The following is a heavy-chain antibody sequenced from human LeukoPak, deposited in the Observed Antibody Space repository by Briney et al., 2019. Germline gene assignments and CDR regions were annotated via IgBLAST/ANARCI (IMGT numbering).Heavy chain of an antibody. CDR2: INPDSGGT. D-gene: IGHD3-22*01. Sequence: GASVKVSCKASGYTFTGYYMHWVRQAPGQGLEWMGWINPDSGGTNYAQKFQGRVTLTRDMSISIAYMELSRLRSDDTAVYYCARAGFDSSAYYEYYFDYWGQGTLVTVSS. V-gene: IGHV1-2*02. J-gene: IGHJ4*02. CDR1: GYTFTGYY. CDR3: ARAGFDSSAYYEYYFDY.